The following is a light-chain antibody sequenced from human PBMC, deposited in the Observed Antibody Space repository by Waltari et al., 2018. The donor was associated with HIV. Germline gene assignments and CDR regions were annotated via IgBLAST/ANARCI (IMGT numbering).Light chain of an antibody. CDR3: SSYAGSTRGV. Sequence: QSALTQPPSASGSPGQSVTISCTGTSSDVGGYNYVSWYQQHPGKAPKLMIYEVSKRPSGVPDRFSASKSGNTAPLTVSGLQAEDEADYYGSSYAGSTRGVFGGGTKLTVL. V-gene: IGLV2-8*01. CDR2: EVS. J-gene: IGLJ2*01. CDR1: SSDVGGYNY.